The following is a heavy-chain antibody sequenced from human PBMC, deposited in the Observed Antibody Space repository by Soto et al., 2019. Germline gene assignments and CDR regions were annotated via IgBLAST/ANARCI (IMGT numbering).Heavy chain of an antibody. Sequence: QVQLQESGPGLVKPSETLFLTCTVSGGSISDYYWSWIRQPAGKGLEWIGRIYTSGSTDYNPSLKRRVIISIDTSKNQFSLKVTSMTAADTAVYYCARERREEIHDGYDIDYWGQGTLVTVSS. J-gene: IGHJ4*02. CDR3: ARERREEIHDGYDIDY. CDR1: GGSISDYY. CDR2: IYTSGST. V-gene: IGHV4-4*07. D-gene: IGHD5-12*01.